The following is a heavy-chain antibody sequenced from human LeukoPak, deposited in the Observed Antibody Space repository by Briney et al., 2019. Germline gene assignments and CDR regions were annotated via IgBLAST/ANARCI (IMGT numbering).Heavy chain of an antibody. CDR1: GYTFTSYG. J-gene: IGHJ1*01. V-gene: IGHV1-18*01. D-gene: IGHD6-13*01. CDR2: ISAYNGNT. Sequence: ASVTVSCTASGYTFTSYGISWVRQPPGQGHEWMGWISAYNGNTNYAQKLQGRVTMTTDTSTSTAYMELRSLRSDDTAVYCCASLMQLEYFQHWGQGALVTVSS. CDR3: ASLMQLEYFQH.